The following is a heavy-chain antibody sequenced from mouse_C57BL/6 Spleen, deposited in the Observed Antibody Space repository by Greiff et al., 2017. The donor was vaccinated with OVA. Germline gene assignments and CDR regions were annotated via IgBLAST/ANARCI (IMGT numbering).Heavy chain of an antibody. CDR3: ARDGITTVVATDY. J-gene: IGHJ2*01. V-gene: IGHV1-55*01. CDR2: IYPGSGST. Sequence: QVQLQQPGAELVKPGASVKMSCKASGYTFTSYCITWVKQRPGQGLEWIGDIYPGSGSTNYNEKFKSKATLTVDTSSSTAYMQLSSLTSEDSAVYYCARDGITTVVATDYWGQGTTLTVSS. CDR1: GYTFTSYC. D-gene: IGHD1-1*01.